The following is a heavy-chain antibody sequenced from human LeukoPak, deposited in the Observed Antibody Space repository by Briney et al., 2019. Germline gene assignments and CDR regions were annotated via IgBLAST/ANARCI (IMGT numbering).Heavy chain of an antibody. CDR3: ARSGVRGARYYFDY. CDR2: ISWNSGSI. CDR1: GFTFDDYA. Sequence: PGGSLRLSCAASGFTFDDYAMHWVRQAPGKGLEWVSGISWNSGSIGYADSVKGRFTISRDNAKNSLYLQMNSLRAEDTAVYYCARSGVRGARYYFDYWGQGTLVTVSS. J-gene: IGHJ4*02. D-gene: IGHD3-10*01. V-gene: IGHV3-9*01.